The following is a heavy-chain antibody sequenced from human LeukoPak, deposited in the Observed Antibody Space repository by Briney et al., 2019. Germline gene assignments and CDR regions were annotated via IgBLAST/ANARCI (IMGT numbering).Heavy chain of an antibody. V-gene: IGHV3-30-3*01. CDR2: ISYDGSNK. CDR1: GFIFSSYA. Sequence: LPGGSLRLSCAASGFIFSSYAMHWVRQAPGKGLEWVAVISYDGSNKYYADSVKGRFTISRDNSKNTLYLQMNSLRAEDTAVYYCARAYGSGSYPYYYYGMDVWGQGTTVTVSS. D-gene: IGHD3-10*01. CDR3: ARAYGSGSYPYYYYGMDV. J-gene: IGHJ6*02.